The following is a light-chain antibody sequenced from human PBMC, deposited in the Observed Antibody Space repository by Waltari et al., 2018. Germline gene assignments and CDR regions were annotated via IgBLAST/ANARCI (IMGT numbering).Light chain of an antibody. V-gene: IGLV3-25*03. CDR1: ALPKQY. CDR3: QSADSSGTYV. J-gene: IGLJ1*01. CDR2: KDS. Sequence: SYELTQPPSVSVSPGQTARITCSGDALPKQYACWYQQKPGQAPVLVISKDSERPSGIPERFSGSSAGTTVTLTISGVQAEDEADYYCQSADSSGTYVFGTGTKVTVL.